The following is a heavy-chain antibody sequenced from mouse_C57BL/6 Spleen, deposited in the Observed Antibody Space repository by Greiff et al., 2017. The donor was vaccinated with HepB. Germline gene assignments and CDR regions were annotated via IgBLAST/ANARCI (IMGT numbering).Heavy chain of an antibody. CDR1: GYTFTSYW. J-gene: IGHJ2*01. CDR2: INPSNGGT. D-gene: IGHD1-1*01. CDR3: ARSRTTVVAPFDY. Sequence: LVESGTELVKPGASVKLSCKASGYTFTSYWMHWVKQRPGQGLEWIGNINPSNGGTNYNEKFKSKATLTVDKSSSTAYMQLSSLTSEDSAVYYCARSRTTVVAPFDYWGQGTTLTVSS. V-gene: IGHV1-53*01.